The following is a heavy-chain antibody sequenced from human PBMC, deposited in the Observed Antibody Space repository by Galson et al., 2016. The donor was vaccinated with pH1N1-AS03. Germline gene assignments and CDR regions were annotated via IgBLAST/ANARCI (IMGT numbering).Heavy chain of an antibody. CDR2: VNGDGSST. CDR1: GFTFSNLW. CDR3: ATGRGYYYEY. D-gene: IGHD3-10*01. Sequence: SLRFSCAASGFTFSNLWMHWVRQGPGKGLVWVARVNGDGSSTTYADSVKGRFTISRDNAKNTVYLQMISLRAEDTAVYYCATGRGYYYEYWGQGTLVTVSS. V-gene: IGHV3-74*01. J-gene: IGHJ4*02.